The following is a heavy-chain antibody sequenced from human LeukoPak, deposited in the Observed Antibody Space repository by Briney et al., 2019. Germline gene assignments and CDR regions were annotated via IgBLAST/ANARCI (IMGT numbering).Heavy chain of an antibody. J-gene: IGHJ3*02. CDR3: ARDRCSSTSCWDDAFDI. CDR2: IIPIFGTA. CDR1: GGTFSSYA. D-gene: IGHD2-2*01. Sequence: SVKVSCKASGGTFSSYAISWVRQAPGQGLEWMGGIIPIFGTANYAQKFQGRVTITADESTSTAYMELSSLRSEDTAVYYCARDRCSSTSCWDDAFDIWGQGTMVTVSS. V-gene: IGHV1-69*13.